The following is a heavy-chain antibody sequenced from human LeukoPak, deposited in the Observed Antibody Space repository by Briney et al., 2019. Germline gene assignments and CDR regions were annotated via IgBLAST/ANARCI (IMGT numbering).Heavy chain of an antibody. CDR2: TNTDGSST. D-gene: IGHD3-10*01. Sequence: GGSLRLSCAASGFTFSSYWMHWVRQAPGKGLVWVSGTNTDGSSTMYADSVKGRFTISRDNAKNSLYLQMNSLRAEDTAVYYCARARYGSGRAFDYWGQGTLVTVSS. V-gene: IGHV3-74*03. J-gene: IGHJ4*02. CDR3: ARARYGSGRAFDY. CDR1: GFTFSSYW.